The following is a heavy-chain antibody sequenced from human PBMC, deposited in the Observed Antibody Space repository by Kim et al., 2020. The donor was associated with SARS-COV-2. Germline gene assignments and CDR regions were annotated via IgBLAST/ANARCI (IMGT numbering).Heavy chain of an antibody. J-gene: IGHJ3*02. CDR3: AKDIHPYVLGAFDI. Sequence: ADSVKFRFTISRDNSKNSLYLQMNSLRTEDTDLDYCAKDIHPYVLGAFDIWGQGTMVTVSS. D-gene: IGHD2-8*01. V-gene: IGHV3-43*01.